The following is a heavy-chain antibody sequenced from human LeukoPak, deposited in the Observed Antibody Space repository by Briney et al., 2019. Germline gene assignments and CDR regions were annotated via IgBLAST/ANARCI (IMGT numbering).Heavy chain of an antibody. V-gene: IGHV4-34*01. Sequence: SETLSLTCAAYRGSFSGYYWIWIRQSPGKGLEWIGEINHSGSTNYNPSLKSRVTISVDTSKKQFSLELRSVTAADTAVYYCATYPYSGRSGGWLALDYWGQGTLVTVSS. CDR2: INHSGST. CDR3: ATYPYSGRSGGWLALDY. J-gene: IGHJ4*02. D-gene: IGHD5-12*01. CDR1: RGSFSGYY.